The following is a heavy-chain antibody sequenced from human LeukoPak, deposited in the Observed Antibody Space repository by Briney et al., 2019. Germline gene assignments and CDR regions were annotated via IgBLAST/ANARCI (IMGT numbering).Heavy chain of an antibody. CDR3: PRGPQLVRWNWFDP. J-gene: IGHJ5*02. CDR2: IIPIFGTA. CDR1: GGTFSSYA. Sequence: GASVKVSCKASGGTFSSYAISWVRQAPGQGLEWMGGIIPIFGTANYAQKFQGRVTITADESTSTAYMELSSLRSEDTAVYYCPRGPQLVRWNWFDPWGQGTLVTASS. D-gene: IGHD6-13*01. V-gene: IGHV1-69*13.